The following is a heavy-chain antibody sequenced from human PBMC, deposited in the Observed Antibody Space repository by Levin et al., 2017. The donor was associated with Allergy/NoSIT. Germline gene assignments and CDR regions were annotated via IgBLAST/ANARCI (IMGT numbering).Heavy chain of an antibody. CDR1: GFTFSDYY. Sequence: NPGGSLRLSCAASGFTFSDYYMSWIRQAPGKGLEWVSYISSSGSTIYYADSVKGRFTISRDNAKNSLYLQMNSLRAEDTAVYYCARDSVDTVPRNYYYGMDVWGQGTTVTVSS. D-gene: IGHD5-18*01. V-gene: IGHV3-11*01. CDR3: ARDSVDTVPRNYYYGMDV. CDR2: ISSSGSTI. J-gene: IGHJ6*02.